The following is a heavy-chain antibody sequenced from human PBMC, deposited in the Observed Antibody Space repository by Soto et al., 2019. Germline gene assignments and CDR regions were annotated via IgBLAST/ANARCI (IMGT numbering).Heavy chain of an antibody. D-gene: IGHD3-9*01. CDR1: GGYISSYY. V-gene: IGHV4-59*01. CDR2: IYYSGST. CDR3: ARESAYCDILTGYVFPFAI. Sequence: SETLSLTCPLSGGYISSYYWSWIRQPPGKGLEWIGYIYYSGSTNYNPSLKSRVTISVDTSKNQFSRKLSSVTAADTAVYYCARESAYCDILTGYVFPFAIWGQGTMVTVSS. J-gene: IGHJ3*02.